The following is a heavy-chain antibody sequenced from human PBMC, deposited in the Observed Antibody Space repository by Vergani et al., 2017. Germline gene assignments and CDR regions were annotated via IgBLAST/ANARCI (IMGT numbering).Heavy chain of an antibody. J-gene: IGHJ4*02. CDR3: ARGYYDILTGYYEDY. D-gene: IGHD3-9*01. Sequence: QLQLQESGPGLVKPSETLSLTCTVSGGSISSSSYYWGWIRQPPGKGLEWIGSIYYSGSTYYNPSLKSRVTISVDTSKNQFSLKLSSVTAADTAVYYCARGYYDILTGYYEDYWGQGTLVTVSS. CDR1: GGSISSSSYY. CDR2: IYYSGST. V-gene: IGHV4-39*07.